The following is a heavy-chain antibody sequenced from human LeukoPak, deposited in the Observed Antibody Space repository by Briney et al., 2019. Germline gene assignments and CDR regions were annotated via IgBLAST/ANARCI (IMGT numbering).Heavy chain of an antibody. CDR1: GFTFSSYW. Sequence: PGGSLRLSCAASGFTFSSYWMHWVRQAPGKGLVWVSRINSDGSSTSYADSVEGRFTISRDNAKNTLYLQMNSLRAEDTAVYYCARDWGIAAALFWFDPWGQGTLVTVSS. CDR3: ARDWGIAAALFWFDP. J-gene: IGHJ5*02. V-gene: IGHV3-74*01. CDR2: INSDGSST. D-gene: IGHD6-13*01.